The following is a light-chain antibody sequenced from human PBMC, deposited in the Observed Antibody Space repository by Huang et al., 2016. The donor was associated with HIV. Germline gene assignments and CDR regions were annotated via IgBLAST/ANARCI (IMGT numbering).Light chain of an antibody. V-gene: IGKV1-5*03. J-gene: IGKJ1*01. CDR2: KIS. Sequence: DIQLTQSPSTLSASVGDRLTTTCRASQNISSWLAWYQQKPGKAPKRLIYKISSLESVVPSRFSGSGSGTKFTLTINSLQPDDIGTYYCQYGETFGQGSKVEVK. CDR1: QNISSW. CDR3: QYGET.